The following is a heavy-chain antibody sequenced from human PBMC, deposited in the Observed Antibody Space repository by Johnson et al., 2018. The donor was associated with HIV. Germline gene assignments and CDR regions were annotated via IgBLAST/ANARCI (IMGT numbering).Heavy chain of an antibody. D-gene: IGHD3-10*01. CDR3: ARNRGDSPPDAFDI. CDR1: GFTFSSYA. V-gene: IGHV3-64*01. CDR2: ISSNGGST. J-gene: IGHJ3*02. Sequence: VQLVESGGGLVQPGGSLRLSCAASGFTFSSYAMHWVRQAPGKGLEYVSVISSNGGSTYYANSVKGRFTISRDNSKNTLYLQMGSLRAEDMAVYYCARNRGDSPPDAFDIWGQGTMVTVSS.